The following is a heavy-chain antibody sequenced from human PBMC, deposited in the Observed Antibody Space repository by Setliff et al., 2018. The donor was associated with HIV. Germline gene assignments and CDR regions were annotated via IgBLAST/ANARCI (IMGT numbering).Heavy chain of an antibody. CDR3: ARDPPPYWYDSSAYYFSSYFDY. CDR2: ISYDGSRI. J-gene: IGHJ4*02. V-gene: IGHV3-30*07. D-gene: IGHD3-22*01. CDR1: GFTFSNFA. Sequence: LRLSCVASGFTFSNFAMHWVRQAPGKGLEWVSVISYDGSRISYADSVKGRFTISRDNAKNSLYLQMNSLEAEDPAMYYCARDPPPYWYDSSAYYFSSYFDYWGQGTLVTVSS.